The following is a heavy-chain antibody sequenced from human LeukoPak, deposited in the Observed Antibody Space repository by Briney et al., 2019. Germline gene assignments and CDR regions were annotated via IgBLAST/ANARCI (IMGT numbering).Heavy chain of an antibody. V-gene: IGHV4-61*01. CDR3: ATPRGYSSGWSGIYDY. J-gene: IGHJ4*02. CDR1: GGSVGSGSYY. Sequence: SETLSLTCTVSGGSVGSGSYYWSWIRQPPGKGLEWIGYIYYSGNTNYNPSLKSRVTISVDTSKNQFSLKLSSVTAADTAVYYCATPRGYSSGWSGIYDYWGQGTLVTVSS. CDR2: IYYSGNT. D-gene: IGHD6-19*01.